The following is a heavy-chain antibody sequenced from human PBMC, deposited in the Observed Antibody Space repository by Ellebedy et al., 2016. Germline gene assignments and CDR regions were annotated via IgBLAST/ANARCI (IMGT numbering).Heavy chain of an antibody. V-gene: IGHV1-46*01. Sequence: ASVKVFCKASGYTFTSYYMHWVRQAPGQGLEWMGIINPSGGSTSYAQKFQGRVTMTRDTSTSTVYMELSSLRSEDTAVYYCAPSSTVTTPFDYWGQGTLVTVSS. CDR1: GYTFTSYY. CDR3: APSSTVTTPFDY. D-gene: IGHD4-17*01. J-gene: IGHJ4*02. CDR2: INPSGGST.